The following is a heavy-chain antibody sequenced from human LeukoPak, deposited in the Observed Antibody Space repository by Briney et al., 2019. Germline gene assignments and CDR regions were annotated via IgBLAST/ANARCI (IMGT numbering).Heavy chain of an antibody. CDR1: GFTFSSYS. CDR3: ARDPYYYGSGSYYDYYYGMDV. V-gene: IGHV3-48*01. J-gene: IGHJ6*02. Sequence: GGSLRLSCAASGFTFSSYSMNWVRQAPGKGLEWVSYISSSSGTIYYADSVKGRFTISRDNAKNSLYLQMNSLRAEDTAVYYCARDPYYYGSGSYYDYYYGMDVWGQGTTVTVSS. CDR2: ISSSSGTI. D-gene: IGHD3-10*01.